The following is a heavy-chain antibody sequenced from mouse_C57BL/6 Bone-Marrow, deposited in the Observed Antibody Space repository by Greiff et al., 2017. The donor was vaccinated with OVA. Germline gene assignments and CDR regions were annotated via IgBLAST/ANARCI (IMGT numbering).Heavy chain of an antibody. CDR3: AILGRRGAY. Sequence: VQLMESGAELARPGASVKLSCKASGYTFTSYGISWVKQRTGQGLEWIGEIYPRSGNTYYNEKFKGKATLTADKSSSTAYMELRSLTSEDSAVYFCAILGRRGAYWGQGTLVTVSA. CDR1: GYTFTSYG. J-gene: IGHJ3*01. V-gene: IGHV1-81*01. CDR2: IYPRSGNT. D-gene: IGHD4-1*01.